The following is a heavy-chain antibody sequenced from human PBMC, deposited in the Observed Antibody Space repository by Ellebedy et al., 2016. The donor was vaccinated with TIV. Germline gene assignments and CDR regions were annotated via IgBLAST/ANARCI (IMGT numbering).Heavy chain of an antibody. Sequence: MPSETLSLTCTVSGGSISSYYWSWIRQPPGKGLEWIGYIYYSGSTNYNPSLKRRVTISVDTSKNQFSLKLSSVTAADTAVYYCARGPRRNVWGGNSRYYFDYWGQGTLVTVSS. V-gene: IGHV4-59*12. J-gene: IGHJ4*02. CDR2: IYYSGST. D-gene: IGHD4-23*01. CDR3: ARGPRRNVWGGNSRYYFDY. CDR1: GGSISSYY.